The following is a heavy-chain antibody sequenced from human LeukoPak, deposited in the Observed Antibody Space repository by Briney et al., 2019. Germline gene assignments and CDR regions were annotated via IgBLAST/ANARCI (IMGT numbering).Heavy chain of an antibody. V-gene: IGHV1-24*01. Sequence: ASVKVSCKVSGYTLTELSMHWVRQAPGKGLEWMGGFDPEDGETIYAQKFQGRVTMTEDTSTDTAYMELSSLRSEDTAVYYCATGGKYYYDSSGYAPHDAFDIWGQGTTVTVSS. D-gene: IGHD3-22*01. CDR3: ATGGKYYYDSSGYAPHDAFDI. CDR1: GYTLTELS. CDR2: FDPEDGET. J-gene: IGHJ3*02.